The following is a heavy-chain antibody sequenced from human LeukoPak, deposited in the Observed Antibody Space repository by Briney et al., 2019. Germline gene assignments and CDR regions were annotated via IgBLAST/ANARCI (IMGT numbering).Heavy chain of an antibody. CDR3: VRGRVFVDY. CDR1: GLTFSSSA. CDR2: ITSSGDST. V-gene: IGHV3-23*01. J-gene: IGHJ4*02. Sequence: GGSLRLSCTASGLTFSSSAMSWVRQAPGKGLEWVSSITSSGDSTYNADSVKGRFIISRDNSKNTLYRQMNSLRAEDTAVYYCVRGRVFVDYWGQGTLVTVSS. D-gene: IGHD3-16*01.